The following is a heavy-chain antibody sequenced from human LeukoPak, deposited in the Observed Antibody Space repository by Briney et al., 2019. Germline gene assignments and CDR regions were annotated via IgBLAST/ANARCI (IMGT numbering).Heavy chain of an antibody. D-gene: IGHD3-10*01. CDR2: IDSNGKRI. CDR3: ARDGGEWELFFDS. V-gene: IGHV3-64*01. J-gene: IGHJ4*02. CDR1: GFTFSTYT. Sequence: PGGSLRLSCAASGFTFSTYTMHWVRQAPGKGLEYVSTIDSNGKRIYYANSVKGRFTISRDNSKNTLYLQMGSLRADDMALYYCARDGGEWELFFDSWGQGTLVTVSS.